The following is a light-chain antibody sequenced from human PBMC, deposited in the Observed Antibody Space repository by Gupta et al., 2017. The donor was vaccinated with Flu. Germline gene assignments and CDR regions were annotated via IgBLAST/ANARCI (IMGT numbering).Light chain of an antibody. J-gene: IGLJ3*02. Sequence: NYMLTQPHSVSESPGVTVTISCTRSSGSIASNYVQWYQQRPGSAPTTVIYANKERPSGIPDRFFGSIDRSSTSVSLTISGLRGEDDDYYYSQSYDSSTCVFGGGTKMTVL. CDR3: QSYDSSTCV. V-gene: IGLV6-57*03. CDR1: SGSIASNY. CDR2: ANK.